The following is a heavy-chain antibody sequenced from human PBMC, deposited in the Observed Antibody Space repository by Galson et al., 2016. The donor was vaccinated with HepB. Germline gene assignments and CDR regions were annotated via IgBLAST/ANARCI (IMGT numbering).Heavy chain of an antibody. CDR1: GFTFPGYA. CDR2: VSWNGVSV. V-gene: IGHV3-9*01. D-gene: IGHD6-13*01. Sequence: SLRLSCAASGFTFPGYAMHWVRQVPGKGLEWVSGVSWNGVSVDYAASVQGRFTISRDNAKNSLYLQMNSLRPEDTAFYYCAKGPTSTWYEGDCFDPWGQGTLVTVSS. CDR3: AKGPTSTWYEGDCFDP. J-gene: IGHJ5*01.